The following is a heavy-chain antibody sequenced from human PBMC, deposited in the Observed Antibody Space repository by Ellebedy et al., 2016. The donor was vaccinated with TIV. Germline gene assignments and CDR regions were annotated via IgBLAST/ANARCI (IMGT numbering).Heavy chain of an antibody. V-gene: IGHV3-53*01. CDR3: ARAGEYCDFPQNCYAMDV. CDR1: GFAVSSNY. Sequence: GESLKISCAASGFAVSSNYMTWVRQAPGRGLEWVSLIYSDGNTNYADSVRGLFTISRDSSKNTLDLQMNSLRAEDTAVYYCARAGEYCDFPQNCYAMDVWGQGTTVTVS. J-gene: IGHJ6*02. D-gene: IGHD2/OR15-2a*01. CDR2: IYSDGNT.